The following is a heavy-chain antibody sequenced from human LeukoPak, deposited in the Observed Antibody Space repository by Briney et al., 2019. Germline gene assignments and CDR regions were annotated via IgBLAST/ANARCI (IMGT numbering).Heavy chain of an antibody. V-gene: IGHV3-66*01. CDR3: AAKGNGYTGIYVFAH. D-gene: IGHD5-12*01. CDR2: FFASGGT. Sequence: PGGSLRLSCEASGFSVSSNYMSWVRRAPGKGLEWVSVFFASGGTFYTDSVKGRFTISRDTSTNSLYLQMNSLRAEDTAVYFCAAKGNGYTGIYVFAHWGKGTLVTVSS. J-gene: IGHJ4*02. CDR1: GFSVSSNY.